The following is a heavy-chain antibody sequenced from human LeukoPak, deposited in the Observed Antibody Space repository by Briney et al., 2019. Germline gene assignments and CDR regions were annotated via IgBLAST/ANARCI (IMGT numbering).Heavy chain of an antibody. CDR1: GFTFSSHP. CDR3: VREPGPGYFDY. J-gene: IGHJ4*02. CDR2: ILQDGSER. V-gene: IGHV3-30-3*01. D-gene: IGHD6-13*01. Sequence: GGSLRPSCAASGFTFSSHPMHWVRQAPGKGLEWVAVILQDGSERHYIDSVKGRFTISRDNSRNTLYLEMNSLRAGDTAVYYCVREPGPGYFDYWGRGTLVTVSS.